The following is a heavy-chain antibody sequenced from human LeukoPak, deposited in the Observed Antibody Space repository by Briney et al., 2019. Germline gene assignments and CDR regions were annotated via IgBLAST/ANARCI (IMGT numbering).Heavy chain of an antibody. CDR3: ARGAKWAYYFDY. V-gene: IGHV3-9*01. J-gene: IGHJ4*02. CDR2: INWKSGSI. CDR1: GFTFDDYA. D-gene: IGHD1-26*01. Sequence: GGSLRLSCAASGFTFDDYAVHWVRQTPGKGLEWVSGINWKSGSIGYADSVKGRFTISRDNAKDTLYLHMNSLTAEDTAVYYCARGAKWAYYFDYWGQGTLVTVSS.